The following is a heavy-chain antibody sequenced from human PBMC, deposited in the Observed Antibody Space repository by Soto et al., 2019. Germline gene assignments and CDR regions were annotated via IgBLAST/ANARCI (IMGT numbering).Heavy chain of an antibody. D-gene: IGHD1-7*01. CDR1: GGSISSGGYY. J-gene: IGHJ3*02. Sequence: PSETLSLTCTVSGGSISSGGYYWSWIRQHPGKGLEWIGYIYYSGSTYYNPSLKSRVTISVDTSKNQFSLKLSSVTAADTAVYYCARELELLTSRAMDIWSQGTMVTVSS. V-gene: IGHV4-31*03. CDR2: IYYSGST. CDR3: ARELELLTSRAMDI.